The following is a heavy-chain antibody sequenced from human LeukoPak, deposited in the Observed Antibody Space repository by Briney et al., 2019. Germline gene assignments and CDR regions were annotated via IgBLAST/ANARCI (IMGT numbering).Heavy chain of an antibody. V-gene: IGHV1-18*01. Sequence: ASVKVSCKASGYTFTSYGISWVRQAPGQGLEWMGWISAYNGNTTYAQKLQGKVTMTTDTSTSTAYMELRSLRSDDTAVYYCARDLGYSSSAWFDPWGQGTLVTVSS. CDR1: GYTFTSYG. J-gene: IGHJ5*02. CDR3: ARDLGYSSSAWFDP. D-gene: IGHD6-6*01. CDR2: ISAYNGNT.